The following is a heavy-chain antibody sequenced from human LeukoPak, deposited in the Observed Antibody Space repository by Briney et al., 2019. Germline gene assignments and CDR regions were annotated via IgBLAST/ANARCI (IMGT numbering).Heavy chain of an antibody. CDR3: ARDSSGSLPGPYFDY. Sequence: GASVKVSCKASGYNFISYYMHWVRQAPGQGLEWMGIINPSGGSTSYAQKFQDRVTMTRDTSTSTAYMELSSLRSEDTAVYYCARDSSGSLPGPYFDYWGQGTLVTVSS. CDR2: INPSGGST. J-gene: IGHJ4*02. V-gene: IGHV1-46*01. D-gene: IGHD3-22*01. CDR1: GYNFISYY.